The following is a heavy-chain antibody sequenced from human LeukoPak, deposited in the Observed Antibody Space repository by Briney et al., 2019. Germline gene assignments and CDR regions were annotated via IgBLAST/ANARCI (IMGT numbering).Heavy chain of an antibody. CDR3: AKLPAVRGVTTLPYMDV. D-gene: IGHD3-10*01. CDR2: IRYDGSNK. CDR1: GFTFSSYG. V-gene: IGHV3-30*02. J-gene: IGHJ6*03. Sequence: PGGSLRLSCAASGFTFSSYGMHWVRQAPGKGLEGVAFIRYDGSNKYYADSVKGRFTISRDNSKNTLYLQMNSLRAEDTAVYYCAKLPAVRGVTTLPYMDVWGKGTTVTISS.